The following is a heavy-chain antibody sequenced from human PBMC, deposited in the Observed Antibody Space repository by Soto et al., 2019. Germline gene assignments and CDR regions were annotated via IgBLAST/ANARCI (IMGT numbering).Heavy chain of an antibody. CDR2: IIPILGIA. V-gene: IGHV1-69*04. D-gene: IGHD1-26*01. J-gene: IGHJ3*02. Sequence: SVKVSCKASGGTFRSYTISWVRQAPGQGLEWMGRIIPILGIANYAQKFQGRVTITTDTSTSTAYMELSSLRSDDTAVYYCARDLGGGSYRRPDDFEIWGQGTMGTVSS. CDR3: ARDLGGGSYRRPDDFEI. CDR1: GGTFRSYT.